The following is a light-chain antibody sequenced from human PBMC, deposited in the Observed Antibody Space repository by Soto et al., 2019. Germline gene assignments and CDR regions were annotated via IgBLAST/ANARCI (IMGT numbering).Light chain of an antibody. CDR2: GAS. Sequence: EILMTQSPDTLYVSPGKGATLSCRASQSVRTKLAWYQPKAGQATRLIIYGASTRANGIPDRFSGSGSGTEFTLTLSSLQSEDFAVYDCQQYNSWHPITFGQGTRLEIK. V-gene: IGKV3-15*01. CDR3: QQYNSWHPIT. J-gene: IGKJ5*01. CDR1: QSVRTK.